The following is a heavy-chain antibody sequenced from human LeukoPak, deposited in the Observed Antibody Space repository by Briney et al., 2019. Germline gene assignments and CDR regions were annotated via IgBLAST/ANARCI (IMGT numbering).Heavy chain of an antibody. CDR1: GFTCSTYW. V-gene: IGHV3-7*01. CDR3: ARDSAGNDY. CDR2: IKQDGSEK. D-gene: IGHD6-13*01. Sequence: GGSLRRSCAATGFTCSTYWMSWVRQAPGKGMEWVANIKQDGSEKYYVDSVKGRFTISRDNAKNSLYLQMNSLRAEDTAMYYCARDSAGNDYWGQGTLVTVSS. J-gene: IGHJ4*02.